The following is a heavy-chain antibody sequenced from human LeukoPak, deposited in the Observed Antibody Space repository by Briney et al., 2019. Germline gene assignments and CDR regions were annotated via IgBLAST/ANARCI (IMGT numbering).Heavy chain of an antibody. Sequence: SVKVSCKASGGTFSSYAISWVRQAPGQGLEWMGRIIPILGIANYAQKFQGRVTITADKSTSTAYMELSSLRSEDTAVYYCARHHLGTTVIYFDYWGQGTLVTVSS. D-gene: IGHD4-17*01. CDR2: IIPILGIA. J-gene: IGHJ4*02. CDR1: GGTFSSYA. CDR3: ARHHLGTTVIYFDY. V-gene: IGHV1-69*04.